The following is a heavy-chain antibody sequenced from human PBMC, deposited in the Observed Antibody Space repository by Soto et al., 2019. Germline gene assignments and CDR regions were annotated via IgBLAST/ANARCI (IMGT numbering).Heavy chain of an antibody. CDR3: ARAPGYVSGWYHDY. J-gene: IGHJ4*02. CDR2: LIPILGTT. D-gene: IGHD6-19*01. CDR1: GGTFSSDA. V-gene: IGHV1-69*13. Sequence: ASVKVSCKASGGTFSSDAVSWVRQAPGQGLEWMGGLIPILGTTHYAQKFQGRVTITADESTNTAYMELSSLRSDDTAVYYCARAPGYVSGWYHDYWGQGTRVTVSS.